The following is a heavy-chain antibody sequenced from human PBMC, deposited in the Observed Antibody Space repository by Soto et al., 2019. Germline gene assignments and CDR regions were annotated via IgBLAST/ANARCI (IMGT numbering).Heavy chain of an antibody. CDR2: IYYSGST. CDR1: GGSISSGDYY. D-gene: IGHD2-2*01. V-gene: IGHV4-30-4*01. J-gene: IGHJ5*02. Sequence: PSETLSLTFTVSGGSISSGDYYWSWIRQPPGKGLEWIGYIYYSGSTYYNPSLKSRVTISVDTSKNQFSLKLSSVTAADTAVYYCARGAPNQFYNWFDPWGQGTLVTVSS. CDR3: ARGAPNQFYNWFDP.